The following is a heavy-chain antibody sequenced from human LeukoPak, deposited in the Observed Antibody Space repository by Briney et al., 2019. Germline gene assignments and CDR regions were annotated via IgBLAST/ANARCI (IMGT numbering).Heavy chain of an antibody. CDR1: GFTFSSYG. Sequence: GGSLRLSCAASGFTFSSYGMHWVRQAPGKGLEWVAVISYDGSNKYYADSVKGRFAISRDNSKNTLYLQMNSLRAEDTAVYYCAKDKILGIGGFDYWGQGTLVTVSS. J-gene: IGHJ4*02. D-gene: IGHD7-27*01. CDR2: ISYDGSNK. V-gene: IGHV3-30*18. CDR3: AKDKILGIGGFDY.